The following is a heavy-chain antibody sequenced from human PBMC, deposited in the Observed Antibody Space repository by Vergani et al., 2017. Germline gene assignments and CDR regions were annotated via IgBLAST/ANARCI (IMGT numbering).Heavy chain of an antibody. CDR3: ATFMITFVDPGDYFDY. Sequence: EVQLVQSGAEVKKPGESLKISCKGSGYSFTSYWIGWVRQMPGKGLEWMGIIYPGDSDTRYSPSFQGKVNISADKSISTAYLQWSSLKASDTAMYYCATFMITFVDPGDYFDYWGQGTLVTVSS. CDR2: IYPGDSDT. D-gene: IGHD3-16*01. CDR1: GYSFTSYW. V-gene: IGHV5-51*01. J-gene: IGHJ4*02.